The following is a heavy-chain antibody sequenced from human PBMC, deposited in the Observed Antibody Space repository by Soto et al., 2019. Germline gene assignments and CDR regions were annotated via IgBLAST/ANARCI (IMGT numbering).Heavy chain of an antibody. D-gene: IGHD3-3*01. J-gene: IGHJ4*02. CDR3: ARPGRNFWSGRYFFDY. V-gene: IGHV3-30*03. CDR2: ISYDGSDSLDGSHK. Sequence: LRLSCTASGFAFSSYGMDWVRQSPAKGLELVAVISYDGSDSLDGSHKYYADSMKGRFTISRDNSINTLYLQMDSLRLDDTAVYYCARPGRNFWSGRYFFDYWGQGTLVTVSS. CDR1: GFAFSSYG.